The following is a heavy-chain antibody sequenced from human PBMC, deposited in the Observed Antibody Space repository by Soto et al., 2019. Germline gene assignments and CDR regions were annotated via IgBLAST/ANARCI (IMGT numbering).Heavy chain of an antibody. D-gene: IGHD2-2*01. V-gene: IGHV1-46*01. CDR3: ARETIVVVPAAVNWFDP. Sequence: ASVKVSCKASGYTFTSYYMHWVRQAPGQGLEWMGIINPSGGSTSYAQKFQGRVTMTRDTSTSTVYMELSSLRSEDTAVYYCARETIVVVPAAVNWFDPWCQGTLVTVSS. J-gene: IGHJ5*02. CDR2: INPSGGST. CDR1: GYTFTSYY.